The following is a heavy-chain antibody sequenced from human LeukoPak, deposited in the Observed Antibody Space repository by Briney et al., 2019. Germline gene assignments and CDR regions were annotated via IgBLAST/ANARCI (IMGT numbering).Heavy chain of an antibody. V-gene: IGHV3-33*01. D-gene: IGHD6-6*01. J-gene: IGHJ4*02. Sequence: PGRSLRLSCAASGFTFSSYGMHWVRQAPGKGLEWVAVIWYDGSNKYYADSVKGRFTISRDNSKNTLYLQMNSLRAEDTAVYYCAAPAYSSSSGLLPIVYWGQGTLVTVSS. CDR3: AAPAYSSSSGLLPIVY. CDR1: GFTFSSYG. CDR2: IWYDGSNK.